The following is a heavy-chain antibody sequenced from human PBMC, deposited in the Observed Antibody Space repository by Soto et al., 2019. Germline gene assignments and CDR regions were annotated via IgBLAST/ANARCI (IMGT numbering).Heavy chain of an antibody. CDR2: IIPIFGTA. J-gene: IGHJ4*02. D-gene: IGHD3-10*01. CDR3: ARGGLTRYGSGSYHYHDY. V-gene: IGHV1-69*13. Sequence: SVKVSCKASGGTFSSYAISWVRQAPGQGLEWMGGIIPIFGTANYAQKFQGRVTITADESTSTAYMELSSLRSEDTAVYYCARGGLTRYGSGSYHYHDYWGQGTLVTVSS. CDR1: GGTFSSYA.